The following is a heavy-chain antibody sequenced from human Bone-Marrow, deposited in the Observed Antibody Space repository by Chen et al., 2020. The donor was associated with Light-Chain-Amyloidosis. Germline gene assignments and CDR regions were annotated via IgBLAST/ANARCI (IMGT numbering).Heavy chain of an antibody. CDR3: ARGAERGYSGYESTNFDY. D-gene: IGHD5-12*01. V-gene: IGHV1-2*02. CDR1: GYTFTGYY. CDR2: INPNSGGT. J-gene: IGHJ4*02. Sequence: QSGAEVRKPGASVKVSCKASGYTFTGYYMHWVRQAPGQGLEWMGWINPNSGGTNYAQKFQGRVTMTRDTSISTAYMELSRLRSDDTAVYYCARGAERGYSGYESTNFDYWGQGTLVTVSS.